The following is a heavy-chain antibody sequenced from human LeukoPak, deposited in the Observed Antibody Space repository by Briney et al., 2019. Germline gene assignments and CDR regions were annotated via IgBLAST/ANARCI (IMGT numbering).Heavy chain of an antibody. J-gene: IGHJ4*02. V-gene: IGHV1-69*08. CDR2: IIPMLGKA. D-gene: IGHD1-26*01. Sequence: GASVKVSCKATGGTFSSYTISWVRQAPGQGLEWVGRIIPMLGKANNAQKFQGRVTITADKSTSTAYMELSSLRSEDTAVYYCARDLAGAVDYWGQGTLVTVSS. CDR1: GGTFSSYT. CDR3: ARDLAGAVDY.